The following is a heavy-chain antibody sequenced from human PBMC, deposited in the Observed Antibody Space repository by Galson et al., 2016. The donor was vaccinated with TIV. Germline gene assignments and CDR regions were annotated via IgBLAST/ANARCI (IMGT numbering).Heavy chain of an antibody. V-gene: IGHV1-2*02. Sequence: SVKVSCKASGYSFTGHFMHWVRQAPGQGLEWMGWINPKTGATTYAQEFQGRITMTRDTSASTVYMDLNRLQSDDTAVDYCARSDSYCKYALGVWGQGTTVTVSS. J-gene: IGHJ3*01. CDR3: ARSDSYCKYALGV. D-gene: IGHD3-10*01. CDR1: GYSFTGHF. CDR2: INPKTGAT.